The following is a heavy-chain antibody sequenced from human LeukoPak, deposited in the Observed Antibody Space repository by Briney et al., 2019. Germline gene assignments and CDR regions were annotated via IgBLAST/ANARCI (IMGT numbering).Heavy chain of an antibody. CDR3: ARETSAF. V-gene: IGHV3-53*01. CDR2: LYSGGST. Sequence: GGSLRLSCAASGFSVSSNYMSGVRQAPGKGLEWISVLYSGGSTNYADSVKGRFTTSRDDSKNTLFLQTNNLRAEDTAVYFCARETSAFWGQGTLVTVSS. J-gene: IGHJ4*02. CDR1: GFSVSSNY.